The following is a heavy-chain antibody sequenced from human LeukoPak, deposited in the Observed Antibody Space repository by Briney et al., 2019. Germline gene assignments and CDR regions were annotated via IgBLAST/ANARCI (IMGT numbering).Heavy chain of an antibody. CDR3: ARVGDGYNSGGSLFDI. D-gene: IGHD5-24*01. J-gene: IGHJ3*02. Sequence: GGSLRLSCAASGFTFSSYAMHWVRQAPGKGLEWVAVISYDGSNKYYADSVKGRFTISRDNSKNTLYLQMNSLRAEDTAVYYCARVGDGYNSGGSLFDIWGQGTMVTVSS. CDR1: GFTFSSYA. CDR2: ISYDGSNK. V-gene: IGHV3-30*04.